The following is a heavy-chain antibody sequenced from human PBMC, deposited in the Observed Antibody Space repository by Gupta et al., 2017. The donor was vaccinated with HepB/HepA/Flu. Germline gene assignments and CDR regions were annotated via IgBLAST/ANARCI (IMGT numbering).Heavy chain of an antibody. V-gene: IGHV3-7*01. CDR3: ATYCADNRCRDGAFEY. D-gene: IGHD2-21*01. CDR2: IKQDTSQI. CDR1: GFTFNDYW. Sequence: EVQLVESGGGLVQPGGSLRLSCAASGFTFNDYWMSWVRQTPGKGLEWVAHIKQDTSQINYVDSVKGRFTISRDNSKNSLYLQMNSLRAEDTALYYCATYCADNRCRDGAFEYWGQGTLVTVSS. J-gene: IGHJ4*02.